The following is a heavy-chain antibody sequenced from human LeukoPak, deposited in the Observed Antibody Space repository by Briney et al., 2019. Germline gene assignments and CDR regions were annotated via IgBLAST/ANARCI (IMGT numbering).Heavy chain of an antibody. CDR3: AKGVAIAARRGPPQH. CDR2: IRYDGSNK. CDR1: GFTFSSYG. D-gene: IGHD6-6*01. Sequence: PGGSLRLSCAASGFTFSSYGMHWVRQAPGKGLEWVAFIRYDGSNKYYADSVKGRFTISRDNSKNTLYLQMNSLRAEDTAVYYCAKGVAIAARRGPPQHWGQGTLVTVSS. V-gene: IGHV3-30*02. J-gene: IGHJ1*01.